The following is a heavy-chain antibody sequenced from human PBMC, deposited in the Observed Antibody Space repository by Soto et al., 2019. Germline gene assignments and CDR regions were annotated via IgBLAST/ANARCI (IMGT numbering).Heavy chain of an antibody. Sequence: HPGGSLRLSCAASGFTFSSYTMSWVRQAPGKGLEWVSAISGSGGSTYYADSVKGWFTISRDNSKNTLYLHMNSLRAEGTAVYYCAKDLRIGPVNYYYGMDVWGQGTTVTVSS. CDR1: GFTFSSYT. D-gene: IGHD4-17*01. CDR3: AKDLRIGPVNYYYGMDV. V-gene: IGHV3-23*01. J-gene: IGHJ6*02. CDR2: ISGSGGST.